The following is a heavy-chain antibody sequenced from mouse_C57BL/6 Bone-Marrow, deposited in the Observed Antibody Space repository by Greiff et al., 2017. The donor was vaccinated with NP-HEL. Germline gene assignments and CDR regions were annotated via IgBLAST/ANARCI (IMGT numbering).Heavy chain of an antibody. D-gene: IGHD1-1*01. CDR1: GFSLTSYG. CDR3: AKNSLYYYGSSGYFDY. V-gene: IGHV2-5*01. Sequence: VQLQQSGPGLVQPSQSLSITCTVSGFSLTSYGVHWVRQSPGKGLEWLGVICSGGSTDYNAAFMSRLSITKDNSKSQVFFKMNSLQADDTAIYYCAKNSLYYYGSSGYFDYWGQGTTLTVSS. J-gene: IGHJ2*01. CDR2: ICSGGST.